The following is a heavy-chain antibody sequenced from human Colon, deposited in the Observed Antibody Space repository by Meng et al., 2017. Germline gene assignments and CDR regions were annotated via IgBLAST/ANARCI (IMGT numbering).Heavy chain of an antibody. CDR1: GGSITGGSYY. V-gene: IGHV4-31*03. D-gene: IGHD4-17*01. CDR2: IYSSGSS. J-gene: IGHJ5*02. Sequence: QVDLLASGPGLVLPAQTLSLTCTVSGGSITGGSYYWSWIRQFPGKGLEWIGYIYSSGSSYYNPSLKTRATISVDTSKNQFSLKLSSVTAADTAVYFCARTNYGDYNWFDPWGQGTLVTVSS. CDR3: ARTNYGDYNWFDP.